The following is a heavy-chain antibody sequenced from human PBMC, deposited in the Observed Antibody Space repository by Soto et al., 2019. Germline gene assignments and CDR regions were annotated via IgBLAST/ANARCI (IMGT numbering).Heavy chain of an antibody. CDR3: ERSGIVGALDY. Sequence: SQTLSLTCVISGDSVSSNSAAWSWIRQSPSRGLEWLGRTYYRSKWFNHYAVSMQGRITINPDTSKNQFSLQLNSVTPEDTAVYYCERSGIVGALDYWGQGTLVTVSS. D-gene: IGHD1-26*01. CDR1: GDSVSSNSAA. J-gene: IGHJ4*02. CDR2: TYYRSKWFN. V-gene: IGHV6-1*01.